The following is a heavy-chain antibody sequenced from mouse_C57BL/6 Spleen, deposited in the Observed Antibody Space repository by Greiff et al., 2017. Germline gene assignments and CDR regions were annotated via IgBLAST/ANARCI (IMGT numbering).Heavy chain of an antibody. CDR1: GYTFTSYW. Sequence: QVQLQQPGTELVKPGASVKLSCKASGYTFTSYWMHWVKQRHGQGLEWIGNINPSNGGTNYNEKFKSKATLTVDKSSSTAYMQPSSLTSEDSAVYYCARVITTVVAHWYFDVWGTGTTVTVSS. D-gene: IGHD1-1*01. CDR3: ARVITTVVAHWYFDV. CDR2: INPSNGGT. V-gene: IGHV1-53*01. J-gene: IGHJ1*03.